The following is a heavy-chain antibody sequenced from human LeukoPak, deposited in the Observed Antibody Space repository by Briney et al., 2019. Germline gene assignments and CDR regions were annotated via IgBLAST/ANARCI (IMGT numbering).Heavy chain of an antibody. D-gene: IGHD6-19*01. J-gene: IGHJ6*03. CDR1: GFTFSSYG. Sequence: GGSLRLSCAASGFTFSSYGMHWVRQAPGKGLEWVAFIRYDGSNKYYADSVKGRFTISRDNSKNTLYMQMNSLRAEDTAVYYCAKDAIAVAAYYYMDVWGKGTAVTVSS. CDR2: IRYDGSNK. V-gene: IGHV3-30*02. CDR3: AKDAIAVAAYYYMDV.